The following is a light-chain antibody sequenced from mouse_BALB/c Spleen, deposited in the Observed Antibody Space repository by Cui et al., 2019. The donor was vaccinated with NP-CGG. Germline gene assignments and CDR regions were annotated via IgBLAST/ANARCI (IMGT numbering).Light chain of an antibody. V-gene: IGLV1*01. CDR2: GTN. CDR1: TGAVTTTNY. CDR3: ALWYSNHWV. J-gene: IGLJ1*01. Sequence: QAVLPQESALTTSPGETVTLTCRSSTGAVTTTNYANWVQEKSDHLFTGLIGGTNNRVPGVSARFSGSLIGDKAALTITGAQTEDEAIYFCALWYSNHWVFGGGTKLTVL.